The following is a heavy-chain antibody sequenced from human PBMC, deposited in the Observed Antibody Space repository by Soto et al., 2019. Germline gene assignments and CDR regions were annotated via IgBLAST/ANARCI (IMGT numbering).Heavy chain of an antibody. CDR2: ISAYNGNT. CDR1: GYTFTSYG. D-gene: IGHD3-16*02. Sequence: GASVKVSCKASGYTFTSYGISWVRQAPGQGLEWMGWISAYNGNTNYAQKLQGRVTMTTDTSTSTAYMELRSLRSDDTAVYYCAGGRVMITFGGVIVTAFDYWGQGTPVTVYS. CDR3: AGGRVMITFGGVIVTAFDY. J-gene: IGHJ4*02. V-gene: IGHV1-18*01.